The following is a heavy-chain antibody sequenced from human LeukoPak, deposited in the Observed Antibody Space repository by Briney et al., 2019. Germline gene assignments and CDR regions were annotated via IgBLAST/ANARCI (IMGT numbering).Heavy chain of an antibody. J-gene: IGHJ4*02. Sequence: ASVKVSCKASGYTFTSYGISWVRQAPGQGLEWMGWITTYNNNTNYAQKLQGRVTMTTDTSTNTAYMELRSLRSDDTAVYYCARDPTVTTRSIDYWGQGTLVTVSS. CDR3: ARDPTVTTRSIDY. D-gene: IGHD4-17*01. V-gene: IGHV1-18*01. CDR1: GYTFTSYG. CDR2: ITTYNNNT.